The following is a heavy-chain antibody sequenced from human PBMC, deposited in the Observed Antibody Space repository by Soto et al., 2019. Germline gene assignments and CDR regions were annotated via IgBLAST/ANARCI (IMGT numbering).Heavy chain of an antibody. J-gene: IGHJ4*02. D-gene: IGHD5-12*01. Sequence: SETLSLTCTVSAGSISYYYWGWIRQPPGKGLEWIGSIYYSGNTHYNPSLKSRVTISGDTSMNQFSLNLDSVTAVDSAVYYCVRGGYVYAFNCWCQGALGTVSS. CDR2: IYYSGNT. CDR3: VRGGYVYAFNC. CDR1: AGSISYYY. V-gene: IGHV4-59*01.